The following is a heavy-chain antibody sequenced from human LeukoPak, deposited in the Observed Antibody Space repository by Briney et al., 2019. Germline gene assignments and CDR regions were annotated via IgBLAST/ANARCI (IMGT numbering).Heavy chain of an antibody. CDR3: ARGVYYDSRGYSKGGFDR. V-gene: IGHV4-59*01. CDR2: IYGRGST. CDR1: GGSISSLY. Sequence: SETLSLTCTVSGGSISSLYGRGIREPPGKGRECIGYIYGRGSTNYNPSLKSRVTISVDTSKNQFSLKLSSVTAEDTAVYYCARGVYYDSRGYSKGGFDRWGQGTMATVPS. J-gene: IGHJ3*02. D-gene: IGHD3-22*01.